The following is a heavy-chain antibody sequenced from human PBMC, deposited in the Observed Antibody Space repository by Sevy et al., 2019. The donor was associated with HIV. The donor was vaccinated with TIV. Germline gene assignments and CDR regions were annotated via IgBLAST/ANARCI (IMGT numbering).Heavy chain of an antibody. J-gene: IGHJ4*02. CDR3: AKDASSQWLNYFFDY. V-gene: IGHV3-30*18. D-gene: IGHD6-19*01. CDR1: GFTFSNYG. Sequence: GGSLRLSCAASGFTFSNYGIHWVRQAPGKGLEWLAAISYGGTNKYYTDSGKGRFTISRDNSKNTLYLQMNSLRAEDTAVYFCAKDASSQWLNYFFDYWGQGTLVTVSS. CDR2: ISYGGTNK.